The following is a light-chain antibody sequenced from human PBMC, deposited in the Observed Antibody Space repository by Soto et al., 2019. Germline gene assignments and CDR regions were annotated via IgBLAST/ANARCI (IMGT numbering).Light chain of an antibody. CDR1: PSVSSS. CDR2: GAS. J-gene: IGKJ4*01. CDR3: QQRSNWPLT. Sequence: EVVNTQSRATLSVSPGERATLSCRTSPSVSSSLAWYQQKPGQAPSLLIYGASTRATGIPARFSGSGSGTDLTLTIRSLEPEDLAVYYCQQRSNWPLTFSGGTKVDI. V-gene: IGKV3-11*01.